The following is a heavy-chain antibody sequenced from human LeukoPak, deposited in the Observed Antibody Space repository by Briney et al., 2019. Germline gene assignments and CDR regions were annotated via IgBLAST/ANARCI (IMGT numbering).Heavy chain of an antibody. Sequence: PSETLSLTCTVSGGSISSGSYYWSWIRQPAGKGLEWIGRIYTSGSTNYNPSLKSRVTISVDTSKNQFSLKLSSVTAADTAVYYCARVFGVVVPAATLDAFDIWGQGTMVTVSS. CDR2: IYTSGST. J-gene: IGHJ3*02. CDR3: ARVFGVVVPAATLDAFDI. CDR1: GGSISSGSYY. D-gene: IGHD2-2*01. V-gene: IGHV4-61*02.